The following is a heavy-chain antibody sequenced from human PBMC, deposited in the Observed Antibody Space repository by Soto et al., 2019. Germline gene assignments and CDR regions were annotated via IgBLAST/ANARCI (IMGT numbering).Heavy chain of an antibody. J-gene: IGHJ5*02. Sequence: PWETLSLTCVVSGDSISSVSHYWGWIRQPPGKGLEWIGSMFYTGSSYYNPSLKSRVTMSLDTSRNEFSLQLSSVTAADTAVYYGARHINWNYQVDPWGQGSLVTVSS. V-gene: IGHV4-39*01. D-gene: IGHD1-7*01. CDR2: MFYTGSS. CDR1: GDSISSVSHY. CDR3: ARHINWNYQVDP.